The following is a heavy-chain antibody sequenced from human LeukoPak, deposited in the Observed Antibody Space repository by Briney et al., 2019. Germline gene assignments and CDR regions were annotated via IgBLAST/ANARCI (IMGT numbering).Heavy chain of an antibody. CDR3: ARDNMGAPFRSFDY. CDR1: GFTFSSYA. D-gene: IGHD3-16*01. CDR2: ISYDGSNK. J-gene: IGHJ4*02. Sequence: GGSLRLSCAASGFTFSSYAMHWVRQAPGKGLEWVAVISYDGSNKYYADSVKGRFTISRDNSKNTLYLQMNSLRADDTAVYYCARDNMGAPFRSFDYWGQGTLVTVSS. V-gene: IGHV3-30-3*01.